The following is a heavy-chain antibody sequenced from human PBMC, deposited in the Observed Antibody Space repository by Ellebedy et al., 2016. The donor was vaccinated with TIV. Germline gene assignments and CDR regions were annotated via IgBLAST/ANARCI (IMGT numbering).Heavy chain of an antibody. D-gene: IGHD6-6*01. V-gene: IGHV3-21*01. Sequence: GESLKIPCASSGFTFNTYSMTRVRQAPGKGLEWVSSISSRNSYINYADSVKGRFTISRDNSKNTLSLQMNSLRAEDTAVYSCAKDLSTRPNNYYAMDVWGQGTTVTVSS. CDR1: GFTFNTYS. CDR2: ISSRNSYI. CDR3: AKDLSTRPNNYYAMDV. J-gene: IGHJ6*02.